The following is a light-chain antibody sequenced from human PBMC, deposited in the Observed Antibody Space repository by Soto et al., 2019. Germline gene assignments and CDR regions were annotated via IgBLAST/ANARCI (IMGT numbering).Light chain of an antibody. CDR3: QQHNNCWWT. Sequence: TLSVSPGERATLSCRSSQSVSSNLAWYQQKPGQAPRLPIYGASTRATGQPARLRGGGSGTESALSFSTLQSKYCGGYYCQQHNNCWWTVGQGTKVDIK. CDR2: GAS. CDR1: QSVSSN. J-gene: IGKJ1*01. V-gene: IGKV3-15*01.